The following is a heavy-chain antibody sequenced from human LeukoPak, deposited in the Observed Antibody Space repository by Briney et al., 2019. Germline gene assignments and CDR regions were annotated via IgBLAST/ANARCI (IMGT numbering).Heavy chain of an antibody. V-gene: IGHV1-2*02. D-gene: IGHD2-15*01. CDR2: INPSSGGT. CDR1: GSTFTGYY. CDR3: ARDRYCSGGSCYFSYGMDV. J-gene: IGHJ6*02. Sequence: ASVTVSCKASGSTFTGYYMHWVRQAPGQGLGWMGWINPSSGGTNYAQKFQGRVTMTRDTSISTAYMELSRLRSDDTAVYYCARDRYCSGGSCYFSYGMDVWGQGTTVTVSS.